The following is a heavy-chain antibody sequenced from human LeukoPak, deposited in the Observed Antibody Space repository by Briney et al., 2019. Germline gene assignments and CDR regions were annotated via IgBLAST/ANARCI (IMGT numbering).Heavy chain of an antibody. Sequence: GGSLRLSCAASGFTFSGSTIHWVRQASGKGLEWIGRIRSKANSYATAYAASVKGRFTISRDDAKNTAYLQMDSLKTEDTAVYYCTSLQADSGATYFRHWGQGTLVTVSS. V-gene: IGHV3-73*01. D-gene: IGHD6-19*01. CDR1: GFTFSGST. CDR3: TSLQADSGATYFRH. J-gene: IGHJ1*01. CDR2: IRSKANSYAT.